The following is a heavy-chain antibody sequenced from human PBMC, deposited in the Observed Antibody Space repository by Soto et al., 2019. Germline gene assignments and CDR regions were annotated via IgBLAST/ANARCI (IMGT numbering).Heavy chain of an antibody. CDR1: GGTFSSYA. V-gene: IGHV1-69*01. CDR2: IIPIFGTA. Sequence: QVQLVQSGAEVKKPGSSVKVSCKASGGTFSSYAISWVRQAPGQGLEWMGGIIPIFGTANYAQKFQGRVTITADESMSTAYMELSSLRSEDTAVYYCASCGIGAAAGWGYNWFDHWGQGPLVTVSS. J-gene: IGHJ5*02. D-gene: IGHD6-13*01. CDR3: ASCGIGAAAGWGYNWFDH.